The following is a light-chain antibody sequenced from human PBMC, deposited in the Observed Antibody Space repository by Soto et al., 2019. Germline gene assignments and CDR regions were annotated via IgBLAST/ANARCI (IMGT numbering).Light chain of an antibody. Sequence: QSVLTQPASVSGAPGQRVTISCTGSSSNIGAGYDVHWYQQLPGRAPKLLIYGNTNRPSGVPDRFSGSKSGTSASLAITGLQAEDEADYYCLSFASSLSVVFGGGTKVTVL. CDR2: GNT. CDR3: LSFASSLSVV. V-gene: IGLV1-40*01. J-gene: IGLJ2*01. CDR1: SSNIGAGYD.